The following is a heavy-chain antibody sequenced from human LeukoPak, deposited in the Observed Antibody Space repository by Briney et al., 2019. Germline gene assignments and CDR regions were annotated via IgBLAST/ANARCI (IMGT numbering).Heavy chain of an antibody. V-gene: IGHV3-20*04. CDR3: ARGNNDDAFDI. CDR2: INWNGGST. CDR1: GFTFSSSA. D-gene: IGHD1/OR15-1a*01. Sequence: GGSLRLSCAASGFTFSSSAMSWVRPAPGKGLEWVSGINWNGGSTGYADSVKGRFTISRDNAKNSLYLQMNSLRAEDTALYYCARGNNDDAFDIWGQGTMVTVSS. J-gene: IGHJ3*02.